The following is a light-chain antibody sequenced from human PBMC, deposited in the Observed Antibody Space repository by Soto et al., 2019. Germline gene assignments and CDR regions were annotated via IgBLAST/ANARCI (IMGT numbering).Light chain of an antibody. V-gene: IGKV3-20*01. Sequence: EVVMTQSPATLSVSPLEIATLSCSSSQSVSSSYLAWYQQKPGQAPRLLIYGASSRATGIPDRFSGSGSGTDFTLTISRLEPEDFAVYYCQQYGSSPITFGQGTRLEIK. J-gene: IGKJ5*01. CDR1: QSVSSSY. CDR2: GAS. CDR3: QQYGSSPIT.